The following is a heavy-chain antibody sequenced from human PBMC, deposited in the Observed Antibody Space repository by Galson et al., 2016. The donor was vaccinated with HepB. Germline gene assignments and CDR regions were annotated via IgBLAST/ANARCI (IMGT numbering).Heavy chain of an antibody. Sequence: SLRLSCAASGVPFIKYAMSWVRQAPGWGLEWVSAISTDGGRTYYADSVKGRFTISRDNSKSTLYLQMNSLRAEDTAVYYCANIVVMTVEADHWGQGTLVTVSS. CDR3: ANIVVMTVEADH. CDR2: ISTDGGRT. V-gene: IGHV3-23*01. CDR1: GVPFIKYA. J-gene: IGHJ5*02. D-gene: IGHD2-15*01.